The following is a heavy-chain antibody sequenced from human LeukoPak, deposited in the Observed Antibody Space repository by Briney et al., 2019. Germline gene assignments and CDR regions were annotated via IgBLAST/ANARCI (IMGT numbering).Heavy chain of an antibody. CDR1: GGSISSSSYS. CDR2: IYYSGST. J-gene: IGHJ6*02. V-gene: IGHV4-39*01. D-gene: IGHD3-3*01. Sequence: SETLSLTCTVSGGSISSSSYSWGWIRQPPGKGLEWIGSIYYSGSTYYNPSLKSRVTISVDTSKNQFSLKLSSVTAADTAVYYCARHPKDDFWSGYPGRYGMDVWGQGTTVTVSS. CDR3: ARHPKDDFWSGYPGRYGMDV.